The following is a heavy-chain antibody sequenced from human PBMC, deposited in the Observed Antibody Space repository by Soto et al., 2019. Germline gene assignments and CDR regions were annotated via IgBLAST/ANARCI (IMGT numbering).Heavy chain of an antibody. J-gene: IGHJ2*01. CDR2: ISYDGSNK. CDR3: AKDRQGSYFDL. Sequence: QVQLVESGGGVVQPGRSLRLSCAASGFTFSSYDMHWVRQAPGKGLEWVAVISYDGSNKYYADSVKGRFTISRDNSKNTLDLQMNSLRAEDTAVYYCAKDRQGSYFDLWGRGTLVTVSS. V-gene: IGHV3-30*18. D-gene: IGHD6-6*01. CDR1: GFTFSSYD.